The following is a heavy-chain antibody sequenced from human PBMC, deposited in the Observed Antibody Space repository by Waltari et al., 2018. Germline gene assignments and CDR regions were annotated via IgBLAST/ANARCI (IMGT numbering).Heavy chain of an antibody. CDR3: ARVADCSGGSCHHFDY. J-gene: IGHJ4*02. V-gene: IGHV4-4*02. D-gene: IGHD2-15*01. CDR2: IYHSGST. Sequence: QVQLQESGPGLVKPSGTLSLTCAVSGGSISSSNWWSWVRQPPGKGLEWIGEIYHSGSTNYNPSLKSRVTISVDKSKNQLSLKVSFVTAADTAVYYCARVADCSGGSCHHFDYWGQGTLVTVSS. CDR1: GGSISSSNW.